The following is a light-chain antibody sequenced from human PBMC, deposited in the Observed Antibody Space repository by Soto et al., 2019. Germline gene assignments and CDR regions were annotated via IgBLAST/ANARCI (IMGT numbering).Light chain of an antibody. Sequence: ESVLTQSPGTLCLSPGERATLSCRCGQSVTVNDLSWYQQKRCRSPSVVIYVSSTXXTGIPDRFSGSGSGTDLTLTISRLEPEDFAVYYCHQYSNSLSTFGQGTKVDIK. CDR1: QSVTVND. CDR2: VSS. J-gene: IGKJ1*01. CDR3: HQYSNSLST. V-gene: IGKV3-20*01.